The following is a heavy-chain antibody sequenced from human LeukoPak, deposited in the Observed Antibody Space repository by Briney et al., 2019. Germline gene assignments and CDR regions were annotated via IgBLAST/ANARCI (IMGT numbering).Heavy chain of an antibody. Sequence: ASVKVSCKASGYTFTSYAMHWVRQAPGQRLEWMGWINAGNGNTKYSQKFQGRVTITRDTSASTAYMELSSLRSEDTAVYYCAYDYVWGSHPAIILDHWGQGTLVTVSS. CDR2: INAGNGNT. V-gene: IGHV1-3*01. CDR3: AYDYVWGSHPAIILDH. J-gene: IGHJ4*02. D-gene: IGHD3-16*01. CDR1: GYTFTSYA.